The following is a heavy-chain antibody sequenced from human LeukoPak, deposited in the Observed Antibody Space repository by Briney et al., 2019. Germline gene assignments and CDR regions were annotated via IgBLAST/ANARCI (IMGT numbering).Heavy chain of an antibody. CDR2: IYYSGST. D-gene: IGHD3-3*01. Sequence: SETLSLTCTVSGGSISSGSYYWSWIRQPPGKGLEWIGSIYYSGSTYYNPSLKSRVTISVDTSKNQFSLKLSSVTAADTAVYYCARGKTVLRFLEWVPLAFDIWGQGTMVTVSS. J-gene: IGHJ3*02. V-gene: IGHV4-39*07. CDR1: GGSISSGSYY. CDR3: ARGKTVLRFLEWVPLAFDI.